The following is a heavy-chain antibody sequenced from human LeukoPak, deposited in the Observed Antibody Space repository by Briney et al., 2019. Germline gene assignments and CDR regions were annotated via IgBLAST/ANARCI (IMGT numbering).Heavy chain of an antibody. CDR1: GYTFTSYG. CDR2: ISAYNGNT. J-gene: IGHJ4*02. Sequence: ASVKVSCKASGYTFTSYGISWVRQAPGQGLEWMGWISAYNGNTNYAQKLQGRVTMTTDTSTSTAYMELRSLRSDDTAVYYCARDKSRSSWSTSPVDYWGQGTLVIVSS. D-gene: IGHD6-6*01. CDR3: ARDKSRSSWSTSPVDY. V-gene: IGHV1-18*04.